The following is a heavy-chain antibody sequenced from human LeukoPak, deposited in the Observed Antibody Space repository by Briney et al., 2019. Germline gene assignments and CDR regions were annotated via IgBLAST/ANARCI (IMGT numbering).Heavy chain of an antibody. Sequence: PLETLSLTCTVSGGSISSGSYYWSWIRQPAGKGLEWIGRIYTSGSTNYNPSLKSRVTISVDTPKNQFSLKLSSVTAADTAVYYCATGDSGSYYYWGQGTLVTVSS. D-gene: IGHD1-26*01. CDR3: ATGDSGSYYY. CDR1: GGSISSGSYY. CDR2: IYTSGST. V-gene: IGHV4-61*02. J-gene: IGHJ4*02.